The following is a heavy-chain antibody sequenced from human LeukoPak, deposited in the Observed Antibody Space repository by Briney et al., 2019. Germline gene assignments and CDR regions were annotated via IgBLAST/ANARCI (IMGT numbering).Heavy chain of an antibody. CDR2: IRYDGSNE. J-gene: IGHJ4*02. D-gene: IGHD3-22*01. CDR1: GFTFSSYG. Sequence: GGSLRLSCEASGFTFSSYGMHWVRQAPGKGLEWVAFIRYDGSNEYYADSVKGRFTISRDNSKNTLYPQMNSLRAEDTAVYYCAKDQSSGYYKTFDYWGQGTLVTVSS. V-gene: IGHV3-30*02. CDR3: AKDQSSGYYKTFDY.